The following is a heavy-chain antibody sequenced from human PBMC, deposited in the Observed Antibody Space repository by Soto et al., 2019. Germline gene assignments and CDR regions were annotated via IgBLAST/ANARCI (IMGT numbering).Heavy chain of an antibody. CDR3: ARSPPTPHYDGSGYFDY. J-gene: IGHJ4*02. D-gene: IGHD3-22*01. V-gene: IGHV1-69*01. CDR2: IIPIFGTR. Sequence: QVQLVQSGAEVKKPGSSVKVSCKVFGGTFSSYAISWVRQAPGQGLEWMGGIIPIFGTRTYAQKFEGRVTITAVESTATAYMELSSLKSEDTAVYYCARSPPTPHYDGSGYFDYWGQGTLVSVSS. CDR1: GGTFSSYA.